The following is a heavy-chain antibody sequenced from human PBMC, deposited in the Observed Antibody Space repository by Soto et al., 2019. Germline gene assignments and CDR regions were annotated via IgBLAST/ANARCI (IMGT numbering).Heavy chain of an antibody. CDR2: IAVNSGNT. V-gene: IGHV1-18*01. Sequence: QVPLVQSGAEVKNPGASVKVSCKASGYTFTNYGIIWVRQAPGQGLEWMGWIAVNSGNTYSAQKVQGRLTMTTETTTSTAYMELRSLESDDTAVYYCARATTATTYGGYWGQGTLVTVSS. CDR3: ARATTATTYGGY. J-gene: IGHJ4*02. D-gene: IGHD4-17*01. CDR1: GYTFTNYG.